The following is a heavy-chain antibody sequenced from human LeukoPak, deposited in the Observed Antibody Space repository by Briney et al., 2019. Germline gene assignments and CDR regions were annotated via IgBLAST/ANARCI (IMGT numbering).Heavy chain of an antibody. CDR3: ARGRTRYSGSYGGAFDI. V-gene: IGHV3-7*01. CDR1: GFTFSSYW. D-gene: IGHD1-26*01. J-gene: IGHJ3*02. CDR2: IKQDGSEK. Sequence: GGSLRLSCAASGFTFSSYWMSWVRQAPGKGLEWVANIKQDGSEKYYVDSVKGRFTISRDNAKNSLYLQMNSLRAEDTAVYYCARGRTRYSGSYGGAFDIWGQGTMVTVSS.